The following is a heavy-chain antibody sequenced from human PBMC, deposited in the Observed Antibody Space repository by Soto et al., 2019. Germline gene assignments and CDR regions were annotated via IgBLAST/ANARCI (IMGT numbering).Heavy chain of an antibody. D-gene: IGHD1-1*01. Sequence: GGSLRLSCPATGFTFSTCAMNWVRQPPGKGLEWVSTISGSGGSEFYADSVKGRFTISRDNSKNTLYLQMKSLRAEETALYYSAKGDTTMRTDYYAMDVWGQGTTVTVSS. V-gene: IGHV3-23*01. CDR3: AKGDTTMRTDYYAMDV. CDR2: ISGSGGSE. CDR1: GFTFSTCA. J-gene: IGHJ6*02.